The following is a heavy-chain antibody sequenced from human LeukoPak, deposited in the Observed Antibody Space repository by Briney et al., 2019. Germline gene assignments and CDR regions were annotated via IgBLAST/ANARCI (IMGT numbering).Heavy chain of an antibody. J-gene: IGHJ4*02. CDR1: GGSISSGSYY. V-gene: IGHV4-61*02. CDR2: IYTSGST. D-gene: IGHD5-18*01. Sequence: DPSETLSLTCTVSGGSISSGSYYWSWIRQPAGKGLEWIGRIYTSGSTNYNPSLKSRVTISVDTSKNQFSLKLSSVTAADTAVYYCARSPAVDTAMVVFFDYWGQGTLVTVSS. CDR3: ARSPAVDTAMVVFFDY.